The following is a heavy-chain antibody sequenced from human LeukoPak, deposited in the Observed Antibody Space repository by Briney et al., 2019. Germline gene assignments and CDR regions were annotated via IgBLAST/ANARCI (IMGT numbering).Heavy chain of an antibody. J-gene: IGHJ6*02. D-gene: IGHD1-1*01. CDR2: INWNGGST. CDR1: GFTFDDYG. V-gene: IGHV3-20*04. CDR3: WRVFWNQVPDGMDV. Sequence: PGGSLRLSCEASGFTFDDYGMSWVRQAPGKGLEWVSDINWNGGSTGYADSVKGRFTISRDNAKNSLYLQMNSLRAEDTAVYYCWRVFWNQVPDGMDVWGQGTTVTVSS.